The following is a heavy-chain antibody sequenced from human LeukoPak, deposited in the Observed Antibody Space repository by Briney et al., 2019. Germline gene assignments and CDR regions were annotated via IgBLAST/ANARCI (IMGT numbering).Heavy chain of an antibody. Sequence: GGSLRLSCAASGFTVSSNYMSWVRQAPGKGLQCVSIIYSGGRTDYAGSVKGRFTISRDNSKNTLYLQMNSLRAEDTAVYYCARDPAVAGDWGQGTMVTVSS. CDR1: GFTVSSNY. J-gene: IGHJ3*01. D-gene: IGHD6-19*01. V-gene: IGHV3-53*01. CDR2: IYSGGRT. CDR3: ARDPAVAGD.